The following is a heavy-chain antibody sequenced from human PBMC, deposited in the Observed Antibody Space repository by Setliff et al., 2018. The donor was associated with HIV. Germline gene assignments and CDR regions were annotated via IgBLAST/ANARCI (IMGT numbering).Heavy chain of an antibody. Sequence: GGSLRLSCAASGFTFSRYWMSWVRQTPGKGLEWVANIKQDGSEKNYMDSVKGRFTISRDNAKNSLYLQMNSLRVEDTAVYYCATDCAVVGGTGSLDSWGQGTLVTVSS. CDR1: GFTFSRYW. CDR2: IKQDGSEK. D-gene: IGHD1-26*01. V-gene: IGHV3-7*03. J-gene: IGHJ4*02. CDR3: ATDCAVVGGTGSLDS.